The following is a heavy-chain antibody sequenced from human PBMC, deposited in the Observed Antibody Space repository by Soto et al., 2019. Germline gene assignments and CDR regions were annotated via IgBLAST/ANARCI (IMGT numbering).Heavy chain of an antibody. D-gene: IGHD3-16*02. Sequence: QVQLQESGPGLVKPSGTLSLTCAVSGGSISSSNWWSWVRQPPGKGLEWIWEIYHSGSTNYNPSLKSRVTISVDKSKNQFSLKLSSVTAADTAVYYCARLPSPGSYQARQRTYSFDYWGQGTLVTVSS. CDR3: ARLPSPGSYQARQRTYSFDY. J-gene: IGHJ4*02. CDR1: GGSISSSNW. V-gene: IGHV4-4*02. CDR2: IYHSGST.